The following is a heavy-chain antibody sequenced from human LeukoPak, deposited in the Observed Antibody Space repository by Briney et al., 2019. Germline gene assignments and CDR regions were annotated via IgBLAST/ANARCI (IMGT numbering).Heavy chain of an antibody. CDR3: AREGYYGSGSPPSLYFDY. Sequence: QPGRSLRLSCAASGFTFSSYGMHRVRQAPGKGLEWVAVISYDGSNKYYADSVKGRFTISRDNSRSTLYLQMNSLRPEDTAIYYCAREGYYGSGSPPSLYFDYWGQGTLVTVSS. CDR2: ISYDGSNK. V-gene: IGHV3-30*03. D-gene: IGHD3-10*01. CDR1: GFTFSSYG. J-gene: IGHJ4*02.